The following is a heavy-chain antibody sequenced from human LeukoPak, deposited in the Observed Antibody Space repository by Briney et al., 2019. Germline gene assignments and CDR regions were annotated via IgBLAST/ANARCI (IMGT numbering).Heavy chain of an antibody. D-gene: IGHD2-8*01. V-gene: IGHV3-7*01. Sequence: GGSLRLSCAASGFTFSSYWMSWVRQAPGKGLEWVANIKQDGSEKYSVDSVKGRFTISRDNAKNSLYLQMNSLRAEDTAVYYCAKDRCSNGVGCYYYYMDVWGKGTTVTISS. CDR1: GFTFSSYW. J-gene: IGHJ6*03. CDR2: IKQDGSEK. CDR3: AKDRCSNGVGCYYYYMDV.